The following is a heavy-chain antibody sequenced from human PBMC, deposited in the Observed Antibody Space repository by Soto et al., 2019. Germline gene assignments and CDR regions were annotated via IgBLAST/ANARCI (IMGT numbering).Heavy chain of an antibody. V-gene: IGHV4-31*03. CDR3: SYGGNPRGNYGMDV. Sequence: SETLSLTCTVSGGSISSGGYYWSWIRQHPGKGLEWIGYIYYSGSTYYNPSLKSRVTISVDTSKNQFSLKLSSVTAADTAVYYCSYGGNPRGNYGMDVWGQGTTVTVSS. CDR2: IYYSGST. D-gene: IGHD4-17*01. CDR1: GGSISSGGYY. J-gene: IGHJ6*02.